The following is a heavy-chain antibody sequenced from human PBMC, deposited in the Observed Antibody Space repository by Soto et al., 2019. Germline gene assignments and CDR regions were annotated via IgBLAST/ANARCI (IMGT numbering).Heavy chain of an antibody. CDR1: GFTFSNAW. D-gene: IGHD3-10*01. CDR3: TTFLWSGALYGMDV. V-gene: IGHV3-15*01. Sequence: PGGSLRLSCAASGFTFSNAWMSWVRQAPGKGLEWVGRIKSKTDGGTTDYAAPVKGRFTISRDDSKNTLYLQMNSLKTEDTAVYYCTTFLWSGALYGMDVWGQGTTVTVSS. CDR2: IKSKTDGGTT. J-gene: IGHJ6*02.